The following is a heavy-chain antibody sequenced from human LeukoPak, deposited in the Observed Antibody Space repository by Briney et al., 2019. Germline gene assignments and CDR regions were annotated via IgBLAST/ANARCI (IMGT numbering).Heavy chain of an antibody. D-gene: IGHD3-3*01. Sequence: PSETLSLTCTVSGYSISSGYYWGWIRQPPGKGLEWIGSIYHSGSTYYNPSLKSRVTISVDTSKNQFSLKLSSVTAADTAVYYCARDPDEFWSDYHFDYWGQGTLLTVSS. J-gene: IGHJ4*02. V-gene: IGHV4-38-2*02. CDR3: ARDPDEFWSDYHFDY. CDR2: IYHSGST. CDR1: GYSISSGYY.